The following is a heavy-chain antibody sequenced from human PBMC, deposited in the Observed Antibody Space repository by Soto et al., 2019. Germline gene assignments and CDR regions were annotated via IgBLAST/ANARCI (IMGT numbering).Heavy chain of an antibody. CDR3: ARGPLIWFGDRYYYYGMDV. CDR2: MNPNSGNT. J-gene: IGHJ6*02. CDR1: GYTFTSYD. D-gene: IGHD3-10*01. V-gene: IGHV1-8*01. Sequence: ASVKVSCKASGYTFTSYDINWVRQATGQGLEWMGWMNPNSGNTGYAQKFQGRVTMTRNTSISTAYMELSSLRSEDTAVYYCARGPLIWFGDRYYYYGMDVWGQGTTVTVSS.